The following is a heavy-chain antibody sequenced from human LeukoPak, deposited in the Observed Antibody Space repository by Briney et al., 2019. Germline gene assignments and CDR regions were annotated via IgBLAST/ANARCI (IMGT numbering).Heavy chain of an antibody. J-gene: IGHJ6*03. Sequence: ASVKVSCKASGYTFTSYGISWVRQAPGQGLEGMGWISAYNGNTNYAQKLQGRVTMTTDTSTSTAYMELRSLRSDDTAVYYCARDSGSYYYYYYMDVWGKGTTVTVSS. CDR1: GYTFTSYG. D-gene: IGHD1-26*01. CDR3: ARDSGSYYYYYYMDV. CDR2: ISAYNGNT. V-gene: IGHV1-18*01.